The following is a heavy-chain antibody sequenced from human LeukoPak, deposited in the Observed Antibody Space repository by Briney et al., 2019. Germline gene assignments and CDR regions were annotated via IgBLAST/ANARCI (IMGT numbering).Heavy chain of an antibody. Sequence: GASVKVSCKASGGTFSSYAISWVRQAPGQGLEWMGRIIPIFGTANYAQKFQGRVTMTTDTSTSTAYMELRSLRSDDTAVYYCARIPGDIVVVVAATYYFDYWGQGTLVTVSS. CDR3: ARIPGDIVVVVAATYYFDY. CDR2: IIPIFGTA. D-gene: IGHD2-15*01. V-gene: IGHV1-69*05. CDR1: GGTFSSYA. J-gene: IGHJ4*02.